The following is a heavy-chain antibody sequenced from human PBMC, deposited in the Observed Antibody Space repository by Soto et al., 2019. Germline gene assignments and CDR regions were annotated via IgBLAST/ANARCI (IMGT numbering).Heavy chain of an antibody. J-gene: IGHJ6*03. Sequence: EVQLLESGGGLVQPGGSLRLSCAASGFTFSSYAMSWVRQAPGKGLEWVSAISGRGGSTYYAESVKGRFTISRDNSKKTPYLQMNSLRAEDTAVYYCANGGRIAAAGTGPYYYYYMDVWGKGTTVTVSS. CDR2: ISGRGGST. V-gene: IGHV3-23*01. D-gene: IGHD6-13*01. CDR3: ANGGRIAAAGTGPYYYYYMDV. CDR1: GFTFSSYA.